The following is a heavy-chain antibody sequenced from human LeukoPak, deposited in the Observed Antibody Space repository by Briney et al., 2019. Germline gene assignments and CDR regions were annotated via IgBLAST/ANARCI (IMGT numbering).Heavy chain of an antibody. CDR1: GFTFSSYA. CDR2: ISGSGGST. D-gene: IGHD1-26*01. J-gene: IGHJ4*02. V-gene: IGHV3-23*01. CDR3: AKETSSGNFVTIDC. Sequence: GGSLRLSCAASGFTFSSYAMSWVRQAPGKGLEWVSAISGSGGSTYYADSVKGRFTISRDNSRNTLYLQMNSLRAEDTAVYYCAKETSSGNFVTIDCWGQGTLVTVSS.